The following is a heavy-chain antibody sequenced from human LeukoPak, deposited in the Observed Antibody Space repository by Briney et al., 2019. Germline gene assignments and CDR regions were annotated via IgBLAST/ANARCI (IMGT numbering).Heavy chain of an antibody. J-gene: IGHJ6*03. CDR3: AKGAEEGVVITAVYYYYMDV. V-gene: IGHV3-23*01. CDR2: ISDRGDST. CDR1: GFTITTYA. D-gene: IGHD3-22*01. Sequence: GGSLRLSCAASGFTITTYAMGWVRQAPGKGLEWVSVISDRGDSTHYADSVKGRFTISRDSSKNTLFLQMNGLRPEDTAVYYCAKGAEEGVVITAVYYYYMDVWGKGTTVTISS.